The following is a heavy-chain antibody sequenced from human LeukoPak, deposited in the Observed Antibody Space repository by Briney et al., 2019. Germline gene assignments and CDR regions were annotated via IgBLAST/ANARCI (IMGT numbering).Heavy chain of an antibody. CDR2: ISYDETNK. CDR3: AKNNDYGGSYWYFDL. D-gene: IGHD4-23*01. CDR1: GFTFTNYA. V-gene: IGHV3-30*04. J-gene: IGHJ2*01. Sequence: GRSLRLSCAASGFTFTNYAMHWVRQAPGKGLEWVAVISYDETNKYYEDSVKGRFTISRDSSKNTLYLQMSSLRDEDTALYYCAKNNDYGGSYWYFDLWGRGTLVTVSS.